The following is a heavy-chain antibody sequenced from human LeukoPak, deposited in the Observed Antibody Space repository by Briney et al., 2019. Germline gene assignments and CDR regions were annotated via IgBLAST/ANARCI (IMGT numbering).Heavy chain of an antibody. V-gene: IGHV3-20*04. CDR2: IKWDGGRT. CDR3: ARDLLGYNYHYMDV. D-gene: IGHD3-16*02. Sequence: RTGGSLRLSCAASGFTFDDHGMSWVRQAPGKGLEWVSGIKWDGGRTGYADSVKGRLTISRDNAKNSLYLQMNSLRAEDTAVYYCARDLLGYNYHYMDVWGKGTTVTVSS. CDR1: GFTFDDHG. J-gene: IGHJ6*03.